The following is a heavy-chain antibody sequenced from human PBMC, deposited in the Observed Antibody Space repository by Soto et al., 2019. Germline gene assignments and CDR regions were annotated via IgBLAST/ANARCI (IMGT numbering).Heavy chain of an antibody. D-gene: IGHD4-17*01. CDR2: IIPIFGTA. Sequence: QVQLVQSGAEVKKPGSSVKVSCKASGGTFSSYAISWVRQAPGQGLEWMGGIIPIFGTANYAQKFQGRVTITADESRSTGYMERSSLRSEDTAVYYCARARPYGDYVGYFDLWGRGTLVTVSS. V-gene: IGHV1-69*01. J-gene: IGHJ2*01. CDR1: GGTFSSYA. CDR3: ARARPYGDYVGYFDL.